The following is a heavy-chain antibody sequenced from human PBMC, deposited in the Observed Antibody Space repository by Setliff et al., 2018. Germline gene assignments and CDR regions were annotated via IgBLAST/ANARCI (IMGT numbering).Heavy chain of an antibody. CDR1: GGSVNSGYDN. D-gene: IGHD6-19*01. CDR3: ARGRAGHSGH. V-gene: IGHV4-61*10. CDR2: INRRGST. J-gene: IGHJ4*02. Sequence: SETLSLTCTVSGGSVNSGYDNWNWLRQPAGKGLEWIGHINRRGSTNFSPSLKSRVTISVDTSKNQFSLKLSSVTAADTAVYYCARGRAGHSGHWGQGTLVTVSS.